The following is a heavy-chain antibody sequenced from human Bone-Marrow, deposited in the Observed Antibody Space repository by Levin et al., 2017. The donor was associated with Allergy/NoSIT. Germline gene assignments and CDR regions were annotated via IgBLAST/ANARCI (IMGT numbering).Heavy chain of an antibody. D-gene: IGHD6-13*01. CDR2: IGTAHDT. J-gene: IGHJ4*02. CDR1: GFTFSSSE. V-gene: IGHV3-13*01. Sequence: PGGSLRLSCAASGFTFSSSEMHWVRQATETGLEWVSSIGTAHDTHYPDSVKGRFTVSRENAKNSLYLQMNSLRVGDTAVYYCARLGAGAALDSWGQGTLVTVSS. CDR3: ARLGAGAALDS.